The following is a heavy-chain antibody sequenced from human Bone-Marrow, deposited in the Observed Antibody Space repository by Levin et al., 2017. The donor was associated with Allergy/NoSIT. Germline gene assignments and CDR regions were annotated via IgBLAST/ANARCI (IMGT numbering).Heavy chain of an antibody. CDR1: GFTFNSYE. CDR2: IYSSGTTI. Sequence: GGSLRLSCAASGFTFNSYEMNWVRQAPGKGLEWVSYIYSSGTTIYYADSAKGRFTISRDNAKNSLYLQMNSLRAEDTAIYYCARGYNWNGFVFDYWGQGTLVTVSS. CDR3: ARGYNWNGFVFDY. V-gene: IGHV3-48*03. J-gene: IGHJ4*02. D-gene: IGHD1-20*01.